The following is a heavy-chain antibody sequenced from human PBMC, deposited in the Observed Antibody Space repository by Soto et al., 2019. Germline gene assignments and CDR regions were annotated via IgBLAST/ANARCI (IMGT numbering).Heavy chain of an antibody. CDR2: ISSSTSHT. D-gene: IGHD6-13*01. J-gene: IGHJ4*02. Sequence: PSETLSLTCTVSGDSISSYSWSWIRQAPGKGLEWVSYISSSTSHTNYADSVKGRFTISRDNAKNSLFLQMNSLRAEDTAVYYCARGRGAAADYFDFWGQGTLVTVSS. CDR3: ARGRGAAADYFDF. V-gene: IGHV3-11*05. CDR1: GDSISSYS.